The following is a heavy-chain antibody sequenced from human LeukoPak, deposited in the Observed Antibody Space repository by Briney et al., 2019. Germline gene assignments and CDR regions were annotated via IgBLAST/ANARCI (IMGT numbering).Heavy chain of an antibody. CDR1: GYTFTGYY. V-gene: IGHV1-2*02. J-gene: IGHJ5*02. CDR3: ATTPPGIAAVNWFDP. CDR2: INPNSGGT. D-gene: IGHD6-25*01. Sequence: ASVKVSCKASGYTFTGYYMHWVRQAPGQGLEWMGWINPNSGGTDLAQKFQGRVTMTRDTSISTAYMELSRLTSDDTAVYYCATTPPGIAAVNWFDPWGQGTLVTVSS.